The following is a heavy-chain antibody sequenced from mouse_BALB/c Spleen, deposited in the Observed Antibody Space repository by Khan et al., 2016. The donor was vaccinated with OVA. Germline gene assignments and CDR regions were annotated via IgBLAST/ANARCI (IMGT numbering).Heavy chain of an antibody. CDR2: ITNGGGNT. D-gene: IGHD1-2*01. Sequence: EVELVESGGGLVQPGGSLKLSCAASGFTFSSNTMSWVRQTPAKRLEWVAYITNGGGNTYYPDTVKGRFTISRDNAKNTLYLQMSSLKSEDTAMYYCARIPTFITTALDYWGQGTSVTVSS. CDR1: GFTFSSNT. CDR3: ARIPTFITTALDY. V-gene: IGHV5-12-2*01. J-gene: IGHJ4*01.